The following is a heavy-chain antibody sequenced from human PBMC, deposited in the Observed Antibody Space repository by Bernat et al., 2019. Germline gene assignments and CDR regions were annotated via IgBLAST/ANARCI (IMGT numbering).Heavy chain of an antibody. CDR3: TTDPLSGGVITG. D-gene: IGHD3-10*01. Sequence: VQLVESGGGLVKPGGSLRLSCAASGFTFSDYYMSWIRQAPGKGLEWVGRIKSKTDGGTTDYAAPVKGRFTISRDDSKNTLYLQMNSLKTEDTAVYYCTTDPLSGGVITGWGQGTLVTVSS. V-gene: IGHV3-15*01. CDR1: GFTFSDYY. J-gene: IGHJ4*02. CDR2: IKSKTDGGTT.